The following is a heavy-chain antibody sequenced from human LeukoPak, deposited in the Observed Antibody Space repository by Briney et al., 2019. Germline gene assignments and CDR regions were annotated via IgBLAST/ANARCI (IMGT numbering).Heavy chain of an antibody. V-gene: IGHV4-39*01. CDR2: IYYSGST. CDR1: GGSISSSSYY. D-gene: IGHD6-6*01. Sequence: PSETLSLTCTVSGGSISSSSYYWGWIRQPPGKGLEWIGSIYYSGSTYYNPSLKSRVTISVDTSKNQFSLKLSSVTAADTAVYYCARGRSIAARPGQYYFDYWGQGTLVTVSS. CDR3: ARGRSIAARPGQYYFDY. J-gene: IGHJ4*02.